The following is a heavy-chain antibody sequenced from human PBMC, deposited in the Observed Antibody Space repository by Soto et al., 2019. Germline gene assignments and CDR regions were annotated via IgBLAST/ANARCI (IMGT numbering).Heavy chain of an antibody. CDR2: ISAYNGNT. CDR3: ARDPIPYCSGGSCYPDY. D-gene: IGHD2-15*01. J-gene: IGHJ4*02. Sequence: ASVKVSCKASGYTFTSYGISWVRQAPGQGLEWMGWISAYNGNTNYAQKLQGRVTMTTDTSTSTAYMELRSLRSDDTAVYYCARDPIPYCSGGSCYPDYWGQGTLVTVSS. CDR1: GYTFTSYG. V-gene: IGHV1-18*01.